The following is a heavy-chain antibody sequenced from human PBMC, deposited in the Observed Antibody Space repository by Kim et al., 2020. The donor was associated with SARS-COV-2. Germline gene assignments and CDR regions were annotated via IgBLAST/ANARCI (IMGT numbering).Heavy chain of an antibody. J-gene: IGHJ4*02. Sequence: GRFTITRDNSKNTLYLQMNSLRAEDTAVYYCAKEGGDCVWGSKRSRDLDYWGQGTLVTVSS. V-gene: IGHV3-23*01. CDR3: AKEGGDCVWGSKRSRDLDY. D-gene: IGHD3-16*01.